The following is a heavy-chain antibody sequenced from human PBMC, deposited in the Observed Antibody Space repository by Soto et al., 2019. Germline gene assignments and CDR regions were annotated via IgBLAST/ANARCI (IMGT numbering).Heavy chain of an antibody. Sequence: QVQLVESGGGVVQPGRSLRLSCAASGFTFSSYAMHWVRQAPGKGLEWVAVISYDGSNKYYADSVKGRFTISRDNSKNTLYLQMNSLRAEDTAVYYCARVVYSYGEYYYYGMDVWGQGTTVTVSS. CDR1: GFTFSSYA. J-gene: IGHJ6*02. CDR2: ISYDGSNK. CDR3: ARVVYSYGEYYYYGMDV. V-gene: IGHV3-30-3*01. D-gene: IGHD5-18*01.